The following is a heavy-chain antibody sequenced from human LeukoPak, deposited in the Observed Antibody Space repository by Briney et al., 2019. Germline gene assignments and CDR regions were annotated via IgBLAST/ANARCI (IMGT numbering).Heavy chain of an antibody. CDR1: GFTFKSYA. CDR2: INTNGANT. D-gene: IGHD6-6*01. CDR3: SSQMDS. Sequence: PGGSLRLSCSASGFTFKSYAMHWVRQAPGKGLEYVSSINTNGANTYYADSVKGRFTISRDNSRNTVTPEDTAVYYCVKGLDYSSSQMDSGGQGTRVTVSS. J-gene: IGHJ4*02. V-gene: IGHV3-64D*06.